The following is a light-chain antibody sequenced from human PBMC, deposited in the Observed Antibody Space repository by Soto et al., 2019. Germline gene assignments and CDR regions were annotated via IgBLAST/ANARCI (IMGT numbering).Light chain of an antibody. CDR1: SGSVSTSYY. V-gene: IGLV8-61*01. CDR3: VLYMGSGTWV. CDR2: STN. J-gene: IGLJ3*02. Sequence: QAVVTQEPSFSVSPGRTVTLTCGLSSGSVSTSYYPSWYQQTPGQAPRTLIYSTNTRSSGVPDRFSGSILGNKAALTITGAQAYDESEYYCVLYMGSGTWVFGGGTKLTVL.